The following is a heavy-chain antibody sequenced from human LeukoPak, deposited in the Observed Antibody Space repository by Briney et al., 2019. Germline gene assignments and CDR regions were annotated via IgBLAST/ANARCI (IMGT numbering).Heavy chain of an antibody. CDR3: ARAGEVYNSGSYLEY. Sequence: GASVKVSRKASGGTFSNYAVSWVRQAPGQGLEWMGGFIPVFGPANYAQKFQGRVTITADESTSTAYMELSSLRSEDTAVYYCARAGEVYNSGSYLEYWGQGTLVTVSS. CDR1: GGTFSNYA. D-gene: IGHD6-19*01. J-gene: IGHJ4*02. V-gene: IGHV1-69*01. CDR2: FIPVFGPA.